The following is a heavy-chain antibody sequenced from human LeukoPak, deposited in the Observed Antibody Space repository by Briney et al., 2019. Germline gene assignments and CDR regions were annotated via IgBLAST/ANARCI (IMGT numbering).Heavy chain of an antibody. D-gene: IGHD3-10*01. Sequence: PSETLSLTCTVSGGSISSYYWSWIRQPAGKGLEWIGRIYTSGSTNYNPSLKSRVTMSVDTSKNQFSLKLSSVTAADTAVYYCARVDYGSGIDYFDYWGQGTLVTVSS. CDR1: GGSISSYY. V-gene: IGHV4-4*07. J-gene: IGHJ4*02. CDR2: IYTSGST. CDR3: ARVDYGSGIDYFDY.